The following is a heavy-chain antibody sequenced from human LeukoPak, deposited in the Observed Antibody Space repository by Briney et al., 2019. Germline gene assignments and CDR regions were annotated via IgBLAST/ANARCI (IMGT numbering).Heavy chain of an antibody. Sequence: GGSLRLSCAASGFTFSSYAMHWVRQAPGKGLEWVAVISYDGSNKYYADSVKGRFTISRDNSKNTLHLQMNSLRAEDTAVYYCARDVEMATIAPFDYWGQGTLVTVSS. CDR3: ARDVEMATIAPFDY. V-gene: IGHV3-30-3*01. J-gene: IGHJ4*02. CDR1: GFTFSSYA. CDR2: ISYDGSNK. D-gene: IGHD5-24*01.